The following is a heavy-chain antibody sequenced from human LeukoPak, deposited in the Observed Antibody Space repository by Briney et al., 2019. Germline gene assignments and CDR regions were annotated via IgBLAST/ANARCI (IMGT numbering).Heavy chain of an antibody. D-gene: IGHD5-24*01. J-gene: IGHJ4*02. V-gene: IGHV1-69*04. CDR1: GYTFTSYY. CDR3: ARETGGLRWLQLMATGRIDY. CDR2: IIPILGIA. Sequence: GASVKVSCKASGYTFTSYYMHWVRQAPGQGLEWMGRIIPILGIANYAQKFQGRVTITADKSTSTAYMELSSLRSEDTAVYYCARETGGLRWLQLMATGRIDYWGQGTLVTVSS.